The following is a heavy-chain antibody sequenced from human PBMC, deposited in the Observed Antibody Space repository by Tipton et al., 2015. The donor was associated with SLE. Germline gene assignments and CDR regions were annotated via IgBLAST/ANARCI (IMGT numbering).Heavy chain of an antibody. CDR2: IYPDDSDT. CDR1: GYIFTSYW. CDR3: ARLSSSWLY. D-gene: IGHD6-13*01. V-gene: IGHV5-51*03. J-gene: IGHJ4*02. Sequence: QSGLEVKKPGESLKISCKASGYIFTSYWIGWVRQMPGKGLEYMGIIYPDDSDTTYSPSFQGQVTISADKSINTAFLQWDSLKASDTAIYYCARLSSSWLYWGQGTLVTVSS.